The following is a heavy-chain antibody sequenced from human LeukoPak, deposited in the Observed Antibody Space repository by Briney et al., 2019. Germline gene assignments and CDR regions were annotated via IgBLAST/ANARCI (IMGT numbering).Heavy chain of an antibody. J-gene: IGHJ4*02. Sequence: GESLKISCKGSGYSFTSYWIGWVRQMPGKGLEWMGIIYPGDSDTRHSPSFQGQVTISADKSISTAYLQWSSLKASDTAMYHCARHAFSLGGSYYSGEFDYWGQGTLVTVSS. V-gene: IGHV5-51*01. CDR2: IYPGDSDT. D-gene: IGHD1-26*01. CDR1: GYSFTSYW. CDR3: ARHAFSLGGSYYSGEFDY.